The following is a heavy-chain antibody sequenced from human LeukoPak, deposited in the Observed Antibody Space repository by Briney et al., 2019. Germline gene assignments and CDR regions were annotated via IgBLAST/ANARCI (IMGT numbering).Heavy chain of an antibody. J-gene: IGHJ5*02. Sequence: PGGSLRLSCAASGFTVSSNYMSWVRHAPGKGLEWVSVIYSGGTTYYADSVKGRFTISRDNSKNTLYLQMNRLRAEDTAVYYCARGVTPDWFDPWGQGTLVTVSS. CDR1: GFTVSSNY. CDR2: IYSGGTT. V-gene: IGHV3-66*01. CDR3: ARGVTPDWFDP. D-gene: IGHD2-21*02.